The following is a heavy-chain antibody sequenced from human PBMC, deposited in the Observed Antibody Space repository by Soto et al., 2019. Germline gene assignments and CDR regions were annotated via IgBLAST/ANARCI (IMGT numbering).Heavy chain of an antibody. CDR3: ARDIANRDYYYGLDV. CDR2: ISNSGNTI. D-gene: IGHD7-27*01. V-gene: IGHV3-48*03. CDR1: GFVFKNYE. J-gene: IGHJ6*02. Sequence: QSGGSLRLSCVASGFVFKNYEMNWVRQAPGKGLEWISYISNSGNTIYVADSMRGRFTISRDNAKNSLFLQMNSLRADDTAVYYCARDIANRDYYYGLDVWGQGTTVTVSS.